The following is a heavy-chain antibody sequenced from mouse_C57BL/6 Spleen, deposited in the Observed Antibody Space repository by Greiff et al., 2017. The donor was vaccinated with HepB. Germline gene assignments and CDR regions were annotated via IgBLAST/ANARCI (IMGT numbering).Heavy chain of an antibody. V-gene: IGHV1-26*01. D-gene: IGHD1-1*01. J-gene: IGHJ1*03. CDR3: ARVLRFYWYFDV. CDR1: GYTFTDYY. Sequence: VQLQQSGPELVKPGASVKISCKASGYTFTDYYMNWVKQSHGKSLEWIGDINPNNGGTSYNQKFKGKATLTVDKSSSTAYMELRSLTSEDSAVYYCARVLRFYWYFDVWGTGTTVTVPS. CDR2: INPNNGGT.